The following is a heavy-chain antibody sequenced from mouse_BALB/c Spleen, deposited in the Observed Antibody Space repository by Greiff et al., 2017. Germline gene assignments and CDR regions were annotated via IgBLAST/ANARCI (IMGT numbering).Heavy chain of an antibody. CDR3: ARSGYDYDDYYAMDY. CDR2: IAPGSGST. CDR1: GYTFTSYW. Sequence: DLVKPGASVKLSCKASGYTFTSYWINWIKQRPGQGLEWIGRIAPGSGSTYYNEMFKGKATLTVDTSSSTAYIQLSSLSSEDSAVYFCARSGYDYDDYYAMDYWGQGTSVTVSS. J-gene: IGHJ4*01. V-gene: IGHV1S41*01. D-gene: IGHD2-4*01.